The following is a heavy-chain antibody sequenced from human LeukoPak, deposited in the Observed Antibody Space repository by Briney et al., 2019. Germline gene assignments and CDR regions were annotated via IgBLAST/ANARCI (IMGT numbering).Heavy chain of an antibody. Sequence: GASVKVSCKACGYTFTTYSLTWVRQAPGQSLEWMGWISVNNGGTNYAQSFQDRVTLTRDTSTNTAYLELRSLRSDDTAIIYCATATQPRGYFLHWGQGTLVTVSS. CDR2: ISVNNGGT. V-gene: IGHV1-18*01. D-gene: IGHD2-2*01. CDR3: ATATQPRGYFLH. CDR1: GYTFTTYS. J-gene: IGHJ1*01.